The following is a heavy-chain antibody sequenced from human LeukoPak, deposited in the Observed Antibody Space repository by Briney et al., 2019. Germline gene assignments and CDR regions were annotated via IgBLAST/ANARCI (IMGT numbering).Heavy chain of an antibody. D-gene: IGHD4-17*01. CDR3: ARRGYGDYLDY. J-gene: IGHJ4*02. CDR1: GYSISSGYY. Sequence: PSETLSLTCAVSGYSISSGYYWGWIRQPPGKGLEWIGSIYHSGSTYYSPSLKSRVTISVDTSKNQFSLKLSSVTAADTAVYYCARRGYGDYLDYWGQGTLVTVSS. CDR2: IYHSGST. V-gene: IGHV4-38-2*01.